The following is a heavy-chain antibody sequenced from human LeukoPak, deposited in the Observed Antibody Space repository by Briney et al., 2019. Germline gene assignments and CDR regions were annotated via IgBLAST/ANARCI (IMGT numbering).Heavy chain of an antibody. CDR2: IYYSGST. CDR3: ARGYSSGWSQGGNAFDI. D-gene: IGHD6-19*01. V-gene: IGHV4-59*08. CDR1: GVSISSYY. Sequence: PSETLSLTCTVSGVSISSYYWSWIRQPPGKGLEWIGYIYYSGSTNYNPSLKSRVTISVDTSKNQFSLKLSSVTAADTAVYYCARGYSSGWSQGGNAFDIWGQGTMVTVSS. J-gene: IGHJ3*02.